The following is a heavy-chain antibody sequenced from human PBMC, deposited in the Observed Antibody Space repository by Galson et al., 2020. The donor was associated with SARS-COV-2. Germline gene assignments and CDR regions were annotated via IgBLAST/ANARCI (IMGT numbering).Heavy chain of an antibody. CDR1: GFSLRNYG. D-gene: IGHD3-10*01. Sequence: GGSLRLSCVASGFSLRNYGMHWVRQAPGKGLEWVAVISYDGTKKQYGDSVQGRFIISRDDSQNTLFLEMNSLRTEDTAVYYCAKDGYSGSRSYYNWYPDHWGQGNLVTVSS. CDR2: ISYDGTKK. CDR3: AKDGYSGSRSYYNWYPDH. V-gene: IGHV3-30*18. J-gene: IGHJ4*02.